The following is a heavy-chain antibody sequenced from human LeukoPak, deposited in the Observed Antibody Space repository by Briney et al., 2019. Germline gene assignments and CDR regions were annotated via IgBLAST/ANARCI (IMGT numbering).Heavy chain of an antibody. D-gene: IGHD3-3*01. V-gene: IGHV1-58*01. J-gene: IGHJ4*02. Sequence: SVKVSCKGPGFTFTSSAVQWVRQARGQRLEWIGWIVVGSGNTNYAQKFQERVTITRGMSTSTAYMELSSLRSEDTAVYYCAALKTYYDFWSGYYPWGYWGQGTLVTVSS. CDR3: AALKTYYDFWSGYYPWGY. CDR2: IVVGSGNT. CDR1: GFTFTSSA.